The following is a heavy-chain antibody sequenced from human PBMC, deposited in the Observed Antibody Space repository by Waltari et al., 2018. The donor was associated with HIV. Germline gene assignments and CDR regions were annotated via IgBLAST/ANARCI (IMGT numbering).Heavy chain of an antibody. CDR2: INPGGGST. CDR3: ARRRYGDYGVYGMDV. CDR1: GYTFTSYY. J-gene: IGHJ6*02. V-gene: IGHV1-46*01. D-gene: IGHD4-17*01. Sequence: QVQLVQSGAEVKKPGASVKVSCKASGYTFTSYYMPWFRQAPGQGLEWMGIINPGGGSTSYAQECEDRVTMTRDTATSTVYMELSSLRSEDTAVYDCARRRYGDYGVYGMDVWGQGTTVTVSS.